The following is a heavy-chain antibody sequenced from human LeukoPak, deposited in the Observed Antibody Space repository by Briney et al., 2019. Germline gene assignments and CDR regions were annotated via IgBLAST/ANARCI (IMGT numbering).Heavy chain of an antibody. V-gene: IGHV4-34*01. CDR3: ARVNKAVRRFWGAYNWFDP. CDR2: INHSGST. D-gene: IGHD3-10*01. J-gene: IGHJ5*02. CDR1: GGSFSGYY. Sequence: SETLSLTRAVYGGSFSGYYWSWIRQPPGKGLEWIGEINHSGSTNYNPSLKSRVTISVDTSKNQFSLKLSSVTAADTAVYYCARVNKAVRRFWGAYNWFDPWGQGTLVTVSS.